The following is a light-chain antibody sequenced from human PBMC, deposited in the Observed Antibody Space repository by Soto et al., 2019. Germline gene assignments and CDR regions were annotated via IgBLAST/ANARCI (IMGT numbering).Light chain of an antibody. Sequence: QSVLTQPASVSGSPGQSITISCTGSGGDVGNYNSLAWYQQHPGKAPKVVIFEVTRRPSGISDRFSGSKSGYTASLTISGLQAEDEADFFCCSYAGNSAWVFGGGTKLTVL. CDR1: GGDVGNYNS. CDR3: CSYAGNSAWV. CDR2: EVT. V-gene: IGLV2-23*02. J-gene: IGLJ3*02.